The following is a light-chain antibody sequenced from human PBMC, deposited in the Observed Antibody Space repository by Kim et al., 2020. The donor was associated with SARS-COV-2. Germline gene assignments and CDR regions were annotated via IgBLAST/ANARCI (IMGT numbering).Light chain of an antibody. CDR1: QSISSY. J-gene: IGKJ1*01. Sequence: IQMTQSPSSLSASVGDRVTIPCRASQSISSYLNWYQQKPGKVPKLLIHAASSLQSGVPSRFSGSGSGTDFTLTISSLQPEDFANYYCQQSYDIPRTFGQGTKVDIK. V-gene: IGKV1-39*01. CDR2: AAS. CDR3: QQSYDIPRT.